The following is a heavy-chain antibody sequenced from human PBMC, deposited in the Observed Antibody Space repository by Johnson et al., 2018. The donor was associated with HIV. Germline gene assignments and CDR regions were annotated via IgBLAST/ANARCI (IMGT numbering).Heavy chain of an antibody. CDR1: GFTFSSYA. CDR3: AKGDSSSWLSAFDI. V-gene: IGHV3-74*02. Sequence: VQLVESGGGVVQPGRSLRLSCAASGFTFSSYAMHWVRLGPGTGLMWVSHINTDGSSTIYADSVKGRFTISRDNAKNTLYLQMNSLRGEDTAVYYCAKGDSSSWLSAFDIWGQGTMVTVSS. CDR2: INTDGSST. D-gene: IGHD6-13*01. J-gene: IGHJ3*02.